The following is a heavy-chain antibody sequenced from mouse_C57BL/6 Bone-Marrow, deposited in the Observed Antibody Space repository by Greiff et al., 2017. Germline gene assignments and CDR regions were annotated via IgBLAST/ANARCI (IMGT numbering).Heavy chain of an antibody. CDR3: ARGGTTVVANWYFDV. V-gene: IGHV15-2*01. Sequence: VKLQESGSELRSPGSSVKLSCKDFDSEVFPIAYMSWVRQKPGHGFEWIGGILPSIGRTIYGEKFEDKATLDADTLSNTAYLELNSLTSEDSAIYYCARGGTTVVANWYFDVWGTGTTVTVSS. J-gene: IGHJ1*03. CDR1: DSEVFPIAY. CDR2: ILPSIGRT. D-gene: IGHD1-1*01.